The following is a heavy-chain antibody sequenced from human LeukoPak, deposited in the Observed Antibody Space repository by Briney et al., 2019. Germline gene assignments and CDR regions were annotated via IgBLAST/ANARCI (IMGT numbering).Heavy chain of an antibody. CDR1: GGSISSSSYY. V-gene: IGHV4-39*01. J-gene: IGHJ3*02. Sequence: SETLSLTCTVSGGSISSSSYYWGWIRQPPGKGLEWIGSIYYSGSTYYNPSLKSRVTISVDTSKNQFSLKLSSVTAADTAVYYCARHRLTSIAFDIWGQGTMVTVSS. CDR3: ARHRLTSIAFDI. D-gene: IGHD4/OR15-4a*01. CDR2: IYYSGST.